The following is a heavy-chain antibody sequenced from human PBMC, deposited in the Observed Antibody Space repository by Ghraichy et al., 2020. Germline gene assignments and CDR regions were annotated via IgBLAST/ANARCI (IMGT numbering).Heavy chain of an antibody. V-gene: IGHV1-18*04. CDR2: ISAYNGNT. CDR1: GYTFTSYG. D-gene: IGHD3-10*01. CDR3: ARVRRGGSENRGRFDP. Sequence: ASVKVSCKASGYTFTSYGISWVRQAPGQGLEWMGWISAYNGNTNYAQKLQGRVTMTTDTSTSTAYMELRSLRSDDTAVYYCARVRRGGSENRGRFDPWGQGTLVTVSS. J-gene: IGHJ5*02.